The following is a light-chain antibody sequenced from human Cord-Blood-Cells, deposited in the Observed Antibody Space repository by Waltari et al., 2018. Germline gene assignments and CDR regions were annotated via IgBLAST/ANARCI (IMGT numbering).Light chain of an antibody. J-gene: IGKJ3*01. Sequence: EIVLTQPPGTLSLSPGERATLSCRASQSVSSSYLAWYQQKPCQAPRLLIYGASSRATGIPDRFSGSGSGTDFTLTISRLEPEDFAVYYCQQYGSSSFTFGPGTKVDIK. V-gene: IGKV3-20*01. CDR2: GAS. CDR1: QSVSSSY. CDR3: QQYGSSSFT.